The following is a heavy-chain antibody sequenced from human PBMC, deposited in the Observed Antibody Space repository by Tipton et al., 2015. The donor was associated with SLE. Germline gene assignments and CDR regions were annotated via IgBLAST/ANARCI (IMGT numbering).Heavy chain of an antibody. J-gene: IGHJ6*04. Sequence: SLRLSCAASGFTFSSYAMHWVRQAPGKGLEWVAVISYDGSNKYYADSVKGRFTISRDNSKNTLYLQMNSLRAEDTAVYYCARQVHSSGYPAGDVWGKGTTVTVSS. D-gene: IGHD3-22*01. CDR2: ISYDGSNK. CDR1: GFTFSSYA. CDR3: ARQVHSSGYPAGDV. V-gene: IGHV3-30-3*01.